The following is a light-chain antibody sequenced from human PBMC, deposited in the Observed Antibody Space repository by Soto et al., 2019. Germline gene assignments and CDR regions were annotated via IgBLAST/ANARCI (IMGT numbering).Light chain of an antibody. V-gene: IGLV2-11*01. CDR2: DVT. CDR1: GSDVGGYNY. Sequence: QSALTQPRSVSGSPGQSVTISCTGTGSDVGGYNYVSWYQEHPGKAPKLMIYDVTKRPSGVPDRFSGSKSGNTASLTISGLQAEDEADYYCCSYAGTYTYVFGTGTKVPS. CDR3: CSYAGTYTYV. J-gene: IGLJ1*01.